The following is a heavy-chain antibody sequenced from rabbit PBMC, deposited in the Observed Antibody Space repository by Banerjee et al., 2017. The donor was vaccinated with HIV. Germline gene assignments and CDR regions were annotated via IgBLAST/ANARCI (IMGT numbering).Heavy chain of an antibody. CDR3: ARAPYTSGSGYSIGDL. D-gene: IGHD1-1*01. CDR1: GFIFSDNYV. Sequence: QEQLVEYGGDLVQPGGSLALSCKASGFIFSDNYVMCWVRQAPGKGLEWIACINTGSGSTYYASWAKGRFTISKTSTTVTLQMTSLTAADTATYFCARAPYTSGSGYSIGDLWGQGTLVPS. CDR2: INTGSGST. V-gene: IGHV1S45*01. J-gene: IGHJ3*01.